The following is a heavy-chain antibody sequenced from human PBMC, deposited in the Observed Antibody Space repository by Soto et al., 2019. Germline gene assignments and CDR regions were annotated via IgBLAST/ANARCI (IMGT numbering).Heavy chain of an antibody. J-gene: IGHJ5*02. Sequence: PGGSLRLSCAASGFTFSSYAMHWVRQAPGKGLEWVAVISYDGSNKYYADSVKGRFTISRDNSKNTLYLQMNSLRAEDTAVYYCAKDHYYGSGSYPNWFDPWGQGTLVTVSS. CDR3: AKDHYYGSGSYPNWFDP. CDR2: ISYDGSNK. V-gene: IGHV3-30-3*01. D-gene: IGHD3-10*01. CDR1: GFTFSSYA.